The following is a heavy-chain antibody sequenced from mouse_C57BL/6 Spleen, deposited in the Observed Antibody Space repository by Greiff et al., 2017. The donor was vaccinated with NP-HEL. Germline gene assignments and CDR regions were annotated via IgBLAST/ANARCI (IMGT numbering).Heavy chain of an antibody. D-gene: IGHD1-1*01. Sequence: QVQLQQSGAELARPGASVKMSCKASGYTFTSYTMHWVKQRPGQGLEWIGYINPSSGYTKYNQKFKDKATLTADKSSSTAYMQLSSLTSEDSAVYYCAREPNYYGSSYGYFDVWGTGTTVTVSS. J-gene: IGHJ1*03. V-gene: IGHV1-4*01. CDR3: AREPNYYGSSYGYFDV. CDR1: GYTFTSYT. CDR2: INPSSGYT.